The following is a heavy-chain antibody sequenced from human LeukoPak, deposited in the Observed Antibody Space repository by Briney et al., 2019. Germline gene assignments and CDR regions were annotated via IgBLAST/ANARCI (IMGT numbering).Heavy chain of an antibody. D-gene: IGHD6-13*01. CDR2: IKSKTDGGTT. CDR3: TTDRAAAGNDY. V-gene: IGHV3-15*01. Sequence: GGSLRLSCAASGFTFSSYAMSWVRQAPGKGLEWVGRIKSKTDGGTTDYAAPVKGRFTISRDDSKNTLYLQMNSLKTEDTAVYYCTTDRAAAGNDYWGQGTLVTVSS. J-gene: IGHJ4*02. CDR1: GFTFSSYA.